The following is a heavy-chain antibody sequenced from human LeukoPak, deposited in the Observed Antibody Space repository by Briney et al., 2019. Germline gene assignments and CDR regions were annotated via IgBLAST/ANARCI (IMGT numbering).Heavy chain of an antibody. V-gene: IGHV1-18*01. J-gene: IGHJ4*02. Sequence: GASVKVSCKPSGYTFNTYGITWVRQAPGQGLEWMGWISPYNGNTNYAQKFQGRVILTTDTSTSTAYMELRSLRSDDTAVYYCARGPHERSGYPDDWGQGTLVTVSS. CDR2: ISPYNGNT. CDR1: GYTFNTYG. D-gene: IGHD3-22*01. CDR3: ARGPHERSGYPDD.